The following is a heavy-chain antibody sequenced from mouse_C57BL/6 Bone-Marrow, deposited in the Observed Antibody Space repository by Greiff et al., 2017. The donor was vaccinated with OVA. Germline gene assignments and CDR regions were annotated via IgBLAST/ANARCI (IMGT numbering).Heavy chain of an antibody. J-gene: IGHJ3*01. D-gene: IGHD2-12*01. CDR3: ARERGRRDSFAD. V-gene: IGHV1-26*01. CDR1: GYTFTDYY. Sequence: EVQLQQSGPELVKPGASVKISCKASGYTFTDYYMNWVKQSHGKSLEWIGDINPNNGGTSYNQKFKGKATLTVDKSSSTAYMELRSLTSEDSAVYYCARERGRRDSFADWGQGTLVTVSA. CDR2: INPNNGGT.